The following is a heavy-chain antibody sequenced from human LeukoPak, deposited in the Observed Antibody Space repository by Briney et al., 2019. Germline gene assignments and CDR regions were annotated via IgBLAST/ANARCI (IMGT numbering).Heavy chain of an antibody. D-gene: IGHD5-18*01. V-gene: IGHV3-7*01. CDR2: IDEDGSET. J-gene: IGHJ4*02. CDR1: GFTFSNYW. CDR3: ARHLSGITGYTYGRGIDY. Sequence: GGSLRLSCEVSGFTFSNYWMMWVRQAPGKGPEWVASIDEDGSETNYVDSVTGRFTISRDNAKTSLYLQMNSLRAEDTAVYYCARHLSGITGYTYGRGIDYWGQGTLVTVSS.